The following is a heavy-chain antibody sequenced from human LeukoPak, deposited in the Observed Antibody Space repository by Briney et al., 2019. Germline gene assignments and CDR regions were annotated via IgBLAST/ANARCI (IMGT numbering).Heavy chain of an antibody. CDR1: GFSLNTIGVG. CDR2: IYWDDDK. Sequence: SGPTLVKPTQTLTLTCTFSGFSLNTIGVGVGWIRQPPGKALEWLALIYWDDDKLYSPSLKSSLTITKDTSGSQVVLTMTNVDPVDTATYFCAHTGGSSGSTEYFDLWGRGTLVTVSS. D-gene: IGHD3-16*02. J-gene: IGHJ2*01. CDR3: AHTGGSSGSTEYFDL. V-gene: IGHV2-5*02.